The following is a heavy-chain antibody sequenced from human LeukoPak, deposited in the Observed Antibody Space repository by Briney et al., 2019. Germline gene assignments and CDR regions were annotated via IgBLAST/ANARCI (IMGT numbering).Heavy chain of an antibody. V-gene: IGHV3-23*01. Sequence: GGTLRLSCAASGITFSSYGMSWVRQAPGKGLEWVSSISSTGGTTYYADSVKGRFTISRDNSKNTLYLQMNSLRAEDTAVYYCAELGITMIGGVWGKGTTVTISS. J-gene: IGHJ6*04. CDR2: ISSTGGTT. CDR3: AELGITMIGGV. CDR1: GITFSSYG. D-gene: IGHD3-10*02.